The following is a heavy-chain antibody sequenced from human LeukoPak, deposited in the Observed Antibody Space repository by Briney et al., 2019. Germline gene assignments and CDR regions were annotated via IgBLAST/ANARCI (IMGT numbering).Heavy chain of an antibody. CDR1: GGSFSGYY. CDR2: INHSGST. CDR3: ARDVKTVIVVPAAIRWFDP. Sequence: TSETLSLTCAVYGGSFSGYYWSWIRQPPGKGLEWIGEINHSGSTNYNPSLKSRVTISVDTSKNQFYLKLSSVTAADTAVYYCARDVKTVIVVPAAIRWFDPWGQGTLVTVSS. V-gene: IGHV4-34*01. D-gene: IGHD2-2*02. J-gene: IGHJ5*02.